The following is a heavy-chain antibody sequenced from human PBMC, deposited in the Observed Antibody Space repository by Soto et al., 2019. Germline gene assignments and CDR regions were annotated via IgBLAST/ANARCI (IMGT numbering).Heavy chain of an antibody. J-gene: IGHJ4*02. D-gene: IGHD2-8*01. Sequence: GGSLRLSCSASGFTFSSCDMHWVRQGTGKGLEWVSAIGTTGDTYYTDSVKGRFTISRDNAKNSLYLQMNSLRAEDTAVYYCARVMQFHFQYFYHWGQGALVTVSS. CDR1: GFTFSSCD. CDR2: IGTTGDT. V-gene: IGHV3-13*04. CDR3: ARVMQFHFQYFYH.